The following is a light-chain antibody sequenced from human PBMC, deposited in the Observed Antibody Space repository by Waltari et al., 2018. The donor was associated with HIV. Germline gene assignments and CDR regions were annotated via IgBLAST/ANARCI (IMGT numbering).Light chain of an antibody. CDR1: NIERKS. V-gene: IGLV3-21*04. J-gene: IGLJ2*01. CDR3: QVWDSTSDHVL. Sequence: SSLLTQTPSVSVAPGKTARITCGGKNIERKSVHWYQRKPGQAPLLVIYYDTDRPSGIPERFSGSNSGNTATLTISRVGDGDEADYYCQVWDSTSDHVLFGGGTRLTVL. CDR2: YDT.